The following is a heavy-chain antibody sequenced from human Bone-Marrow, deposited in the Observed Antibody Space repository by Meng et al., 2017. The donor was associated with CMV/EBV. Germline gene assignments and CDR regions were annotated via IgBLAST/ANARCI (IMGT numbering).Heavy chain of an antibody. V-gene: IGHV3-21*01. Sequence: FSSYSMNWVRQAPGKGLEWVSSISSNSSYIYYADSVEGRFTISRDNAKNSLYLQMNSLRAEDTAVYYCAREKGERTIFGVVILPFDYWGQGTLVTVSS. D-gene: IGHD3-3*01. J-gene: IGHJ4*02. CDR2: ISSNSSYI. CDR1: FSSYS. CDR3: AREKGERTIFGVVILPFDY.